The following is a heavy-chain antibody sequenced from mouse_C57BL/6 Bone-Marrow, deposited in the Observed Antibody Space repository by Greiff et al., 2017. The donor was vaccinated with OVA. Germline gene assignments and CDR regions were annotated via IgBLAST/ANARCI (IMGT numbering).Heavy chain of an antibody. V-gene: IGHV1-26*01. J-gene: IGHJ2*01. Sequence: VQLQPSGPELVKPGASVKISCKASGYTFTDYYMNWVKQSHGKSLEWIGDINPNNGGTSYNQKFKGKATLTVDKSSSTAYMELRSLTSEDSAVYYCARDGSSDYWGQGTTLTVSS. CDR3: ARDGSSDY. CDR2: INPNNGGT. CDR1: GYTFTDYY. D-gene: IGHD1-1*01.